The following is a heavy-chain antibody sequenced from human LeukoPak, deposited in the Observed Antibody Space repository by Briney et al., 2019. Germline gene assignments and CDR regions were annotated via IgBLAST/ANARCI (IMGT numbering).Heavy chain of an antibody. V-gene: IGHV1-2*02. Sequence: ASVKVSCRASGFTFTGYYLHWVRQAPGQGLEWMGWIYPNSGGTNYPQNFQDRVTMTRDTSISTAYMELSRLRSDDTAVYYCATVDGRGSGSYYNAVSVAAFDIWGQGTMVTVSS. CDR1: GFTFTGYY. J-gene: IGHJ3*02. D-gene: IGHD3-10*01. CDR3: ATVDGRGSGSYYNAVSVAAFDI. CDR2: IYPNSGGT.